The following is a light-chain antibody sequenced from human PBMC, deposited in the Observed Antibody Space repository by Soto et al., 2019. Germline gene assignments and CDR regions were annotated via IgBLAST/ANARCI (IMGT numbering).Light chain of an antibody. CDR1: SSNIGSNT. CDR3: SSWDDNLDAEV. CDR2: TND. V-gene: IGLV1-44*01. Sequence: QSVLTQPPSASGTPGQRVTISCSGSSSNIGSNTVNWYQQLPGTAPKLLIYTNDQRPSGVPDRFSGSKSGTSASLVISGLQFEDEADYHCSSWDDNLDAEVFGAGTKVT. J-gene: IGLJ1*01.